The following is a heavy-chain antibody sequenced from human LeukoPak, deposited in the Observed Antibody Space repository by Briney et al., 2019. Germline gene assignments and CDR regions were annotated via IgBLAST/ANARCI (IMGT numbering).Heavy chain of an antibody. J-gene: IGHJ4*02. CDR1: GYSISSGYY. V-gene: IGHV4-38-2*01. CDR2: IYHSGST. D-gene: IGHD1-26*01. CDR3: ARQDSGSYGVLDY. Sequence: PSETLSLTCAVSGYSISSGYYWGWIRQPPGKGLEWIGSIYHSGSTYYNPSLKSRVTISVDTSKNQFSLKLSSVTAADTAVYYCARQDSGSYGVLDYWGQGTLATVSS.